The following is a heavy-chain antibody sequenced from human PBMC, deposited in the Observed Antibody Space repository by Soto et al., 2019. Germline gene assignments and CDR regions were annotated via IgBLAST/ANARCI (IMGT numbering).Heavy chain of an antibody. J-gene: IGHJ4*02. CDR2: ISSTTNYI. CDR3: ARESEDLTSNFDY. V-gene: IGHV3-21*01. CDR1: GFTFTRYS. Sequence: ESVGGLVKPGGSLRLSCAASGFTFTRYSMNWVRQAPGKGLEWVSSISSTTNYIYYADSMKGRFTVSRDNAKNSVYLEMNSLSAEDTALYYCARESEDLTSNFDYWGQGTLVTVSS.